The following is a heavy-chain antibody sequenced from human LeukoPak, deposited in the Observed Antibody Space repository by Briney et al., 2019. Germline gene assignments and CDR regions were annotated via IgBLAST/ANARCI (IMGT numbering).Heavy chain of an antibody. J-gene: IGHJ3*02. D-gene: IGHD5/OR15-5a*01. CDR1: AYRFSDYW. Sequence: PRESLKISCKASAYRFSDYWLGWVRQMPGKSLEWMGLIYPGDSDTRYSPSFQGQVTNSADKSISTAHLQWSSLKASDTAMYYCAWASIVSGSSNAFDIWGQGTMVTVSS. V-gene: IGHV5-51*01. CDR3: AWASIVSGSSNAFDI. CDR2: IYPGDSDT.